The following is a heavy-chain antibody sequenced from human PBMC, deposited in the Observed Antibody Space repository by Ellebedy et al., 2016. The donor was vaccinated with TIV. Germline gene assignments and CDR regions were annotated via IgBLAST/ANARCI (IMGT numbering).Heavy chain of an antibody. Sequence: GESLKISCAASGFTFSSYGMHWVRQAPGKGLEWVAVIWYDGSNKYYADSVKGRFTISRDNSKNTLYLQMNSLRAEDTAVYYCAKGYCGGGSCSSRIDYWGQGTLVTVSS. CDR3: AKGYCGGGSCSSRIDY. CDR2: IWYDGSNK. CDR1: GFTFSSYG. D-gene: IGHD2-15*01. V-gene: IGHV3-33*06. J-gene: IGHJ4*02.